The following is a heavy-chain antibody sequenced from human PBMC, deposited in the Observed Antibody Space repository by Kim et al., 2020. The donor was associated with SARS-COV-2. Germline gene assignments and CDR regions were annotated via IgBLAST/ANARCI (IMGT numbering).Heavy chain of an antibody. CDR3: ARGWIAVAGTTDY. V-gene: IGHV4-39*01. D-gene: IGHD6-19*01. Sequence: YNPSLKSRVTISVDTSKNQFSLKLSSVTAADTAVYYCARGWIAVAGTTDYWGQGTLVTVSS. J-gene: IGHJ4*02.